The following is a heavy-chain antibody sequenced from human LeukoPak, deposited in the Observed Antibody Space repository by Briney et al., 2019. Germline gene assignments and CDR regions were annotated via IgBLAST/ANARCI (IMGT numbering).Heavy chain of an antibody. D-gene: IGHD3-16*02. J-gene: IGHJ3*02. V-gene: IGHV3-48*04. CDR3: ARGDYVWGSYPGAFDI. CDR2: ISSSTSTI. Sequence: PGGSLRLSCAASGFTFSAHAMNWVRQAPGKGLEWLSYISSSTSTIYYADSVKGRFTISRDNAQNSLYLQMNNLRAEDTAVYYCARGDYVWGSYPGAFDIWGQGTMVTVSS. CDR1: GFTFSAHA.